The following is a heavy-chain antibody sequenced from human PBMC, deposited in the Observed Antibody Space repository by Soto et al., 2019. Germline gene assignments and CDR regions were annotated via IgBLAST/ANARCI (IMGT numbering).Heavy chain of an antibody. J-gene: IGHJ3*02. CDR2: IYYSGST. CDR3: ARGITMIVVVNDAFEI. D-gene: IGHD3-22*01. V-gene: IGHV4-39*01. CDR1: GGSISSSSYY. Sequence: PSETLSLTCTVSGGSISSSSYYWGWIRQPPGKGLEWIGSIYYSGSTYYNPSLKSRVTISVDTSKNQFSLKLSSVTAADTAVYYCARGITMIVVVNDAFEIWGQGTMVTVSS.